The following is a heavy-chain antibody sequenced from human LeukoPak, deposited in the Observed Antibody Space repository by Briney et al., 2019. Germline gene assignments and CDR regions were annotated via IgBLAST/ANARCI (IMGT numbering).Heavy chain of an antibody. V-gene: IGHV1-46*01. D-gene: IGHD3-3*01. CDR1: GYTFTSYY. CDR3: ARGRTRITIFGVVTPFDY. Sequence: GASVKVSCKASGYTFTSYYMHWVRQAPGQGLEWMGIINPSGGSTSYAQKFQGRVTMTRDTSTSTVYMELSSLRSEDTAVYYCARGRTRITIFGVVTPFDYWGQGTLVTVSS. J-gene: IGHJ4*02. CDR2: INPSGGST.